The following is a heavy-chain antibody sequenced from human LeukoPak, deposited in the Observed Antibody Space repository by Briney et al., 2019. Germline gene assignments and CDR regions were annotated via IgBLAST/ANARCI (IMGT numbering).Heavy chain of an antibody. V-gene: IGHV1-69*05. CDR1: GGTFSSYA. D-gene: IGHD3-10*01. Sequence: GASVKVSCKASGGTFSSYAISWVRQAPGQGLEWMGGIIPIFGTANYAQKFQGRVTITTDESTSTAYMELSSLRSEDTAVYYCARSKGRGVKGNYFDYWGQGTLVTVSS. J-gene: IGHJ4*02. CDR2: IIPIFGTA. CDR3: ARSKGRGVKGNYFDY.